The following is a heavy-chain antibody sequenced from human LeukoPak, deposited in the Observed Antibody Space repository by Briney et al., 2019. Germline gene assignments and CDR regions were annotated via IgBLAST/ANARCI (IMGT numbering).Heavy chain of an antibody. J-gene: IGHJ4*02. V-gene: IGHV4-59*11. CDR2: IYYSGST. CDR3: ARGRAYGY. CDR1: GGSISSHY. D-gene: IGHD2-21*01. Sequence: SETLSLTCTVSGGSISSHYWSWIRQPPGKGLEWIGYIYYSGSTNYNPSLKSRVTISVDTSKNQFSLKLSSVTAADTGVYYCARGRAYGYWGQGTLVTVSS.